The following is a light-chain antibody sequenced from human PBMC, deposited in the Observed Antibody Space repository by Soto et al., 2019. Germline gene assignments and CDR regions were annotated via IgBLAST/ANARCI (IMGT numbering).Light chain of an antibody. J-gene: IGLJ3*02. CDR1: SGDVGHYNY. Sequence: QSVLTQPASVSGSPGQSITIYCTGSSGDVGHYNYVSWYQQHPGKAPKLMIYEVSNRPSGVSNRFSGSKSGNTASLIISGLQAEDEADYYCTSYTTSRIWVFGGGTQLTVL. V-gene: IGLV2-14*01. CDR3: TSYTTSRIWV. CDR2: EVS.